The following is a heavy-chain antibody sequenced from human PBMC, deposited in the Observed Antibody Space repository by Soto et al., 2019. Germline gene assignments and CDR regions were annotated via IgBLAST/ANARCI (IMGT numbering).Heavy chain of an antibody. CDR2: IYTSGST. CDR3: ARVSPYGGKLLYYYCGMDV. J-gene: IGHJ6*02. V-gene: IGHV4-4*07. CDR1: GGSISSYY. Sequence: SETLSLTCTVSGGSISSYYWSWIRQPAGKGLEWIGRIYTSGSTNYNPSLKSRVTMSVDTSKNQFSLKLSSVTAADTAVYYCARVSPYGGKLLYYYCGMDVWGQGTTVTVSS. D-gene: IGHD4-17*01.